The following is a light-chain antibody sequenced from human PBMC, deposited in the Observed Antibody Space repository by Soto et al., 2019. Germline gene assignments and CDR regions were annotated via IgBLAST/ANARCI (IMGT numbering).Light chain of an antibody. J-gene: IGLJ2*01. V-gene: IGLV1-40*01. CDR3: QSYDSSLSGSV. Sequence: QSVLTQPPSVSGAPGQRVTISCTGNSSNIGAGYDVPGYQQLPRTAPKLLIYGNNHRPSGVPDRFSGSKSGTSASLAITGLQAEDEGDYYCQSYDSSLSGSVFGGGTKLTVL. CDR2: GNN. CDR1: SSNIGAGYD.